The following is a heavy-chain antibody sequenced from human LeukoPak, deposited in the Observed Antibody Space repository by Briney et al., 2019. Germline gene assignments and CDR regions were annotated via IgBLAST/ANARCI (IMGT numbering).Heavy chain of an antibody. J-gene: IGHJ4*02. V-gene: IGHV1-18*01. CDR2: ISAYNGNT. CDR3: ARSPYGSGSYYLGVHFDY. Sequence: ASVKVSCKASGYTYTSYGISWVRQAPGQGLEWMGWISAYNGNTNYAQKLQGRVTMTTDTSTSTAYMELRSLRSDDTAVYYCARSPYGSGSYYLGVHFDYWGQGTLVTVPS. CDR1: GYTYTSYG. D-gene: IGHD3-10*01.